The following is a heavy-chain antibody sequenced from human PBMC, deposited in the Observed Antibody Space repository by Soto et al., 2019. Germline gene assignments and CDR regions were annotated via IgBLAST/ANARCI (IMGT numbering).Heavy chain of an antibody. J-gene: IGHJ4*02. D-gene: IGHD5-12*01. V-gene: IGHV4-39*01. Sequence: QLQLQESGPGLVKPSETLSLTCTVSGGSISSSSYYWGWIRQPPGKGLEWIGSIYYSGSTYYNPSLQSRVTISVDTSKNQFSLKLSSVTAADTAVYYCASGYEYSFYFDYWGQGTLVTVSS. CDR3: ASGYEYSFYFDY. CDR2: IYYSGST. CDR1: GGSISSSSYY.